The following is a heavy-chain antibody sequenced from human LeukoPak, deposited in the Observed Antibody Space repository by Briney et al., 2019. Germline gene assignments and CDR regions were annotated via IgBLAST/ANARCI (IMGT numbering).Heavy chain of an antibody. CDR2: IGTAGDT. J-gene: IGHJ6*03. Sequence: GGSLRLSCAASGFTFSSYDMHWVRQATGKGLEWVSAIGTAGDTYYPGSVKGRFTISRENAKNSLYLQMNSLRAGDTAVYYCARAGVPAATDYYYYMDVWGKGTTVTVSS. V-gene: IGHV3-13*01. CDR1: GFTFSSYD. D-gene: IGHD2-2*01. CDR3: ARAGVPAATDYYYYMDV.